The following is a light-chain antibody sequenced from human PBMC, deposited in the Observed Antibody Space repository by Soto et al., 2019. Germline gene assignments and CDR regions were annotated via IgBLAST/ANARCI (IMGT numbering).Light chain of an antibody. V-gene: IGKV1-9*01. Sequence: DIQLTQSPSFLSASVGDRVTITCRASQGISTYLAWYQQKLGKAPKLLIYDASTLQSGVPARFSGSGSGTEFTLTISSLQSEDFAVYYCQQYNNWLPLTFGGGTKVDIK. CDR1: QGISTY. J-gene: IGKJ4*01. CDR2: DAS. CDR3: QQYNNWLPLT.